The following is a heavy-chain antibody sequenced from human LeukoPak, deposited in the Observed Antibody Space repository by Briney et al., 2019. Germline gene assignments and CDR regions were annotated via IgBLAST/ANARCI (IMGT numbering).Heavy chain of an antibody. CDR3: ARGSQYYDFWSYAFDI. V-gene: IGHV4-34*01. CDR1: GGSFSGYY. Sequence: SETLSLTCAVYGGSFSGYYWSWIRQPPGKGPEWIGEINHSGSTNYNPSLKSRVTISVDTSKNQFSLKLSSVTAADTAVYYCARGSQYYDFWSYAFDIWGQGTMVTVSS. J-gene: IGHJ3*02. CDR2: INHSGST. D-gene: IGHD3-3*01.